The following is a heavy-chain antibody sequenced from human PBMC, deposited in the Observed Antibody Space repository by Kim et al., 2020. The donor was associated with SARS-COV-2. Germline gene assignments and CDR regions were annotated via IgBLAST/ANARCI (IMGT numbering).Heavy chain of an antibody. D-gene: IGHD3-16*01. J-gene: IGHJ4*02. Sequence: ASVKVSCKVSGYTLTELSMHWVRQAPGKGLEWMGGFDPEDGETIYAQKFQGRVTMTEDTSTDTAYMELSSLRSEDTAVYYCATDLTGGATHNNWGQGTLVTVSS. CDR2: FDPEDGET. CDR1: GYTLTELS. V-gene: IGHV1-24*01. CDR3: ATDLTGGATHNN.